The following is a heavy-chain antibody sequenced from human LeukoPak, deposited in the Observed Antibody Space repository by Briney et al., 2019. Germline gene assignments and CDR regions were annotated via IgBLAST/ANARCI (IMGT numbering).Heavy chain of an antibody. Sequence: SVKVSCKASGGTFSSYAISWVRQAPGQGLEWMGRIIPILGIANYAQKSQGRVTITADKSTSTAYMGLSSLRSEDTAVYYCARGAAAAGTEYFQHWGQGTLVTVSS. J-gene: IGHJ1*01. D-gene: IGHD6-13*01. CDR2: IIPILGIA. CDR1: GGTFSSYA. CDR3: ARGAAAAGTEYFQH. V-gene: IGHV1-69*04.